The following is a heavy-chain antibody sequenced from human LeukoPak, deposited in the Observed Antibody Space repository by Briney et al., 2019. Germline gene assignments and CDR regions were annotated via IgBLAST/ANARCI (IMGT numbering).Heavy chain of an antibody. V-gene: IGHV3-23*01. CDR2: ISGSGGST. D-gene: IGHD3-22*01. CDR3: ARESYYYDSSDYYSWFDP. J-gene: IGHJ5*02. CDR1: GFSFSSYA. Sequence: GGSLRLSCAASGFSFSSYAMSWVRQAPGKGLEWVSAISGSGGSTNYADSVKGRFTISRDNSKNTLYLQMNSLRAEDTAVYYCARESYYYDSSDYYSWFDPWGQGTLVTVSS.